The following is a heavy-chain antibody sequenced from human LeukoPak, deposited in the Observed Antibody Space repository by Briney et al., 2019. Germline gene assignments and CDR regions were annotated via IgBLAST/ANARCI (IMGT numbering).Heavy chain of an antibody. Sequence: ASVTVSCKASGYTFTDYYIHWMRQAPGQGLEWIGWINPNSGGTNYAQRFQGRVTMARDTSIRTAYMEVSGLTYDDTAVYYCAREGYCSSTSCRDAFDIWGQGTMVTVSS. CDR1: GYTFTDYY. CDR2: INPNSGGT. J-gene: IGHJ3*02. D-gene: IGHD2-2*01. V-gene: IGHV1-2*02. CDR3: AREGYCSSTSCRDAFDI.